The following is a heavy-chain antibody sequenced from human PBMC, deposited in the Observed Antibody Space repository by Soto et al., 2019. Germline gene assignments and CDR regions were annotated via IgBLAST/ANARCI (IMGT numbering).Heavy chain of an antibody. V-gene: IGHV1-46*01. D-gene: IGHD3-9*01. CDR2: INPSGGST. CDR1: GYTFTSYY. CDR3: ALSRDDILTGYPSRY. J-gene: IGHJ4*02. Sequence: ASVKVSCKASGYTFTSYYMHWVRQAPGQGLEWMGIINPSGGSTSYAQKFQGRVTMTRDTSTSTVYMELRSLRSDDTAVYYCALSRDDILTGYPSRYWGQGTLVTVSS.